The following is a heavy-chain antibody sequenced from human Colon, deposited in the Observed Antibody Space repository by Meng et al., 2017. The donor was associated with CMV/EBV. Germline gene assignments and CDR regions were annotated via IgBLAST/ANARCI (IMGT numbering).Heavy chain of an antibody. V-gene: IGHV3-21*01. CDR2: ISSSSSYI. CDR3: ARAIAASPREDY. CDR1: GFTFSSYS. D-gene: IGHD6-13*01. J-gene: IGHJ4*02. Sequence: GGPLRLSCAASGFTFSSYSMNWVRQAPGKGLEWVSSISSSSSYIYYADSVKGRFTISRDNAKNSLYLQMNSLRAEDTAVYYCARAIAASPREDYWGQGTLVTVSS.